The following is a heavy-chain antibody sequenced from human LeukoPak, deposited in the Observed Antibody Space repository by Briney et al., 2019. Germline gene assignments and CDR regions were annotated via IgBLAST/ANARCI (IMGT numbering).Heavy chain of an antibody. V-gene: IGHV4-59*08. D-gene: IGHD6-13*01. CDR3: ARTRSSSWYYFDY. CDR1: GFTFSSYA. Sequence: GSLRLSCAASGFTFSSYAMSWVRQPPGKGLEWIGYIYYSGSTNYNPSLKSRVTISVDTSKNQFSLKLSSVTAADTAVYYCARTRSSSWYYFDYWGQGTLVTVSS. CDR2: IYYSGST. J-gene: IGHJ4*02.